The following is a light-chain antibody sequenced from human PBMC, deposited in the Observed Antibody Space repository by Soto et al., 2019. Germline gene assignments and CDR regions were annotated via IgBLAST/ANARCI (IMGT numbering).Light chain of an antibody. Sequence: QSVLTQPASVSGSPGQSITISCTGTSSDIGGSNYVSWYQQHPGKAPKLIIYEVTNRPSGVSNRFSGSKSGNTASLTISGLQAEDEADYYCSSYTSSSTYVFGTGTKVT. J-gene: IGLJ1*01. CDR3: SSYTSSSTYV. CDR1: SSDIGGSNY. CDR2: EVT. V-gene: IGLV2-14*01.